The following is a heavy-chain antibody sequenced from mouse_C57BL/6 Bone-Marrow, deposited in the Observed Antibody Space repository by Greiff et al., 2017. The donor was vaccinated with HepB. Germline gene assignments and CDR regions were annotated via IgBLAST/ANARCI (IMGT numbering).Heavy chain of an antibody. CDR3: AKKSYWDYYAMDY. CDR1: GFSLTSYG. J-gene: IGHJ4*01. V-gene: IGHV2-5*01. CDR2: IWRGGST. D-gene: IGHD2-12*01. Sequence: QVHVKQSGPGLVQPSQSLSITCTVSGFSLTSYGVHWVRQSPGKGLEWLGVIWRGGSTDYNAAFMSRLSITKDNSKSQVFFKMNSLQADDTAIYYCAKKSYWDYYAMDYWGQGTSVTVSS.